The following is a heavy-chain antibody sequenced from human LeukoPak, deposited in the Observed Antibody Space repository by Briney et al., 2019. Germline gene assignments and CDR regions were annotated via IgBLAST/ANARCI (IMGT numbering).Heavy chain of an antibody. CDR1: GFTFSSYS. Sequence: PGGSLRLSCAASGFTFSSYSMNWVRQAPGKGLEWVSSISSSSSYIYYADSVKGRFTISRDNAKNSLYLQMNSLRAEDTAVYYCARVGGSSSWYEYWGQGTLVTVSS. CDR2: ISSSSSYI. V-gene: IGHV3-21*01. D-gene: IGHD6-13*01. J-gene: IGHJ4*02. CDR3: ARVGGSSSWYEY.